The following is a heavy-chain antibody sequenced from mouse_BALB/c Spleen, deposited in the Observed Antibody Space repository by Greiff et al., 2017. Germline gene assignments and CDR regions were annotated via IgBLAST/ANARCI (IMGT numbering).Heavy chain of an antibody. D-gene: IGHD2-4*01. V-gene: IGHV5-12-1*01. CDR3: ARRGMITTGYAMDY. Sequence: EVNVVESGGGLVKPGGSLKLSCAASGFAFSSYDMSWVRQTPEKRLEWVAYISSGGGSTYYPDTVKGRFTISRDNAKNTLYLQMSSLKSEDTAMYYCARRGMITTGYAMDYWGQGTSVTVSS. CDR1: GFAFSSYD. J-gene: IGHJ4*01. CDR2: ISSGGGST.